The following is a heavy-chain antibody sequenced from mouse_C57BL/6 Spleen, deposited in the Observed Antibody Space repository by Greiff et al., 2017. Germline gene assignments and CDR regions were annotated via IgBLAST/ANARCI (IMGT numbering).Heavy chain of an antibody. CDR3: ARTAQGDY. Sequence: VQRVESGPELVKPGASVKISCKASGYSFTSYYIHWVKQRPGQGLEWIGWIYPGSGNTKYNEKFKGKATLTADTSSSTAYMQLSSLTSEDSAVYYCARTAQGDYWGQGTTLTVSS. V-gene: IGHV1-66*01. CDR2: IYPGSGNT. CDR1: GYSFTSYY. J-gene: IGHJ2*01. D-gene: IGHD3-2*02.